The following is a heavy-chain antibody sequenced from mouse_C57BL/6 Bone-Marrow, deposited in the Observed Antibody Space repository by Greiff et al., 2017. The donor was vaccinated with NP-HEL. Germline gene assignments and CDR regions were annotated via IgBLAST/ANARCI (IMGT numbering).Heavy chain of an antibody. J-gene: IGHJ1*03. CDR3: ARYRLDGYSYWYFDV. V-gene: IGHV7-3*01. CDR2: IRNKANGYTT. Sequence: EVMLVESGGGLVQPGGSLSLSCAASGFTFTDYYMSWVRQPPGKALEWLGFIRNKANGYTTEYSASVKGRFTISRDNSQSILYLQMNALRAEDSATCYCARYRLDGYSYWYFDVWGTGTTVTVSS. D-gene: IGHD2-3*01. CDR1: GFTFTDYY.